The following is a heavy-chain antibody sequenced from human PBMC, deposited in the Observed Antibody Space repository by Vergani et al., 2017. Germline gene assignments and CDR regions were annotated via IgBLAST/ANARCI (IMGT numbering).Heavy chain of an antibody. D-gene: IGHD3-9*01. J-gene: IGHJ6*02. V-gene: IGHV4-61*05. CDR2: IYSTGST. CDR3: AKLMYRDEASTGYRLEGMDI. Sequence: QLQLQESGPGLVKPSETLSLTCTVSGVSIGSNSYYWGWIRQSPGKGLEWIGYIYSTGSTNYNPSLNSRVTMSVDTSKNQFSLKLRSVTAANTAVYVCAKLMYRDEASTGYRLEGMDIWGQGTTVTISS. CDR1: GVSIGSNSYY.